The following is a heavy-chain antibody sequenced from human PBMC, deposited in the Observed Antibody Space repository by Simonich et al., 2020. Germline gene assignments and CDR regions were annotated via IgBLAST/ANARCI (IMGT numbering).Heavy chain of an antibody. D-gene: IGHD7-27*01. CDR1: GFTFSSYA. J-gene: IGHJ5*02. V-gene: IGHV3-30*07. Sequence: QVQLVESGGGVVQPGRSLRLSCAASGFTFSSYAMHWVRQAPGKWLRWVAVISVDGSNKYYADSVKGRFTISRDNSKNTLYLQMNSLRAEDTAVYYCARDRNWGWFDPWGQGTLVTVSS. CDR3: ARDRNWGWFDP. CDR2: ISVDGSNK.